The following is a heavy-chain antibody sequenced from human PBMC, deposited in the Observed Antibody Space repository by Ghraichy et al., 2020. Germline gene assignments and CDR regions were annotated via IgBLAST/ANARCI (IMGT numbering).Heavy chain of an antibody. CDR1: GFTFSSYG. J-gene: IGHJ6*02. CDR2: ISYDGSNK. D-gene: IGHD2-2*01. V-gene: IGHV3-30*18. CDR3: AKDFTSSSHQLLYYYYYGMDV. Sequence: GRSLRLSCAASGFTFSSYGMHWVRQAPGKGLEWVAVISYDGSNKYYADSVKGRFTISRDNSKNTLYLQMNSLRAEDTAVYYCAKDFTSSSHQLLYYYYYGMDVWGQGTTVTVSS.